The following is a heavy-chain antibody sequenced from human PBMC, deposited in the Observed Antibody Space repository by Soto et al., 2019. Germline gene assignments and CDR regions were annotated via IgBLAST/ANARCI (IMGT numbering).Heavy chain of an antibody. J-gene: IGHJ4*02. CDR2: ITHGGST. D-gene: IGHD3-9*01. Sequence: QVQLQQWGAGLLKPSETLSLTCAVYSVSFSGYYYSWSRQPPGKGLVWIGEITHGGSTTYSPSLKSRVTMSLDTSKNQFSLKMTSVTAADTAVYYCARGRLFRTPSGLAITYFDYWGQGSLVSFSS. CDR1: SVSFSGYY. CDR3: ARGRLFRTPSGLAITYFDY. V-gene: IGHV4-34*01.